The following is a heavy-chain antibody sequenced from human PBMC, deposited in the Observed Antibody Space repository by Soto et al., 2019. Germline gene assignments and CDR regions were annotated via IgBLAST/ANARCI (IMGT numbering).Heavy chain of an antibody. Sequence: SETLSLTCAVHGGSFRCFYWTWIRQPPGKGLEWIGEINHSGSSNYNPPLKSRVTMSLDTSRNQFSLSLNSVTAADTAVYYCARMAGPWYFDLWGRGTLVTVSS. CDR2: INHSGSS. CDR1: GGSFRCFY. V-gene: IGHV4-34*01. J-gene: IGHJ2*01. CDR3: ARMAGPWYFDL.